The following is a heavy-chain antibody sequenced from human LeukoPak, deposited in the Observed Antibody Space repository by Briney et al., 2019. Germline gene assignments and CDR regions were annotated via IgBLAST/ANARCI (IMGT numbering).Heavy chain of an antibody. Sequence: PSETLSLTCTVSGGSISSSSYYWGWIRQPPGKGLEWIGSIYYSGSTYYNPSLKSRVTISVDTSKNQFSLKLSSVTAADTAVYYCARHLKTVQRSLDPWGQGTLVTVSS. CDR1: GGSISSSSYY. D-gene: IGHD1-1*01. V-gene: IGHV4-39*01. CDR3: ARHLKTVQRSLDP. CDR2: IYYSGST. J-gene: IGHJ5*02.